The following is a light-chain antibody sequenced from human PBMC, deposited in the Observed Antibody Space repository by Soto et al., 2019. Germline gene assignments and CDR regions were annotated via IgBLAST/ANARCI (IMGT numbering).Light chain of an antibody. J-gene: IGLJ1*01. V-gene: IGLV2-8*01. CDR1: SSDVGAYNY. CDR3: SSYGGRNNSNDV. CDR2: EVN. Sequence: QSVLTQPPSASGSPGQSVTISCTGTSSDVGAYNYVSWYQQHPGKAPKLMISEVNKRPSGVPDRFSGSKSGNTASLTVSGLQPEDEADYYCSSYGGRNNSNDVFGTGTKLPLL.